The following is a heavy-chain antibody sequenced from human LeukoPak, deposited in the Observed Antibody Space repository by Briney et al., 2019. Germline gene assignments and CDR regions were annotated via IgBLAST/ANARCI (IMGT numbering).Heavy chain of an antibody. J-gene: IGHJ5*02. V-gene: IGHV3-53*01. CDR2: IYSGGST. CDR3: ARGVSYGSGSYIGDP. Sequence: GGSLRLSCAASGFTFSSTYMSWVRQAPGKGLEWLSVIYSGGSTYYADSVKGRFTISRDNSKNTFYLQMNSLRAEDTAVYYCARGVSYGSGSYIGDPWGQGTLVTVSS. CDR1: GFTFSSTY. D-gene: IGHD3-10*01.